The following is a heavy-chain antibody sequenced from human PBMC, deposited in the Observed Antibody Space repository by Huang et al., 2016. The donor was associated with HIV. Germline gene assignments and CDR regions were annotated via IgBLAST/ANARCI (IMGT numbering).Heavy chain of an antibody. CDR3: ARSEASRYYFDY. J-gene: IGHJ4*02. CDR2: ISNEGSTK. CDR1: GFTFSNYA. Sequence: QVQLVESGGGVVQPGTSLRLSCAASGFTFSNYAMNWVRQAPGKGLGGVAVISNEGSTKYYAGSVKGRFTISRDNSKTTGCRQMNNLRAEDTAVYYCARSEASRYYFDYWGQGTLVTVSS. V-gene: IGHV3-30-3*01.